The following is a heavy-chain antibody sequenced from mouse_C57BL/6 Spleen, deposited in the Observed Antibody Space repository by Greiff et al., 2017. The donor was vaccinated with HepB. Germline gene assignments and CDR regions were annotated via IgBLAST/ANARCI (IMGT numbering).Heavy chain of an antibody. V-gene: IGHV5-6*02. Sequence: DVKLQESGGDLVKPGGSLKLSCAASGFTFSSYGMSWVRQTPDKRLEWVATISSGGSYTYYTDSVKGRVTISRDNAKSTLYLQMSSLKSEDTAMYYCARRYYGSSLWYFDYWGQGTTLTVSS. D-gene: IGHD1-1*01. CDR1: GFTFSSYG. CDR3: ARRYYGSSLWYFDY. J-gene: IGHJ2*01. CDR2: ISSGGSYT.